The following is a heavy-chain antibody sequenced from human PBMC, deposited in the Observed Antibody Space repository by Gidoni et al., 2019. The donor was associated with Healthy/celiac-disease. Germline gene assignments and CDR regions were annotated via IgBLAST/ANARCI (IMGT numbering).Heavy chain of an antibody. D-gene: IGHD2-2*01. CDR1: GSTFRRHA. J-gene: IGHJ5*02. CDR2: ISGSGVST. V-gene: IGHV3-23*01. Sequence: EVQLLESGGVLVQHGGALRLSCAASGSTFRRHAMSGVRQAPGKGLGRGSAISGSGVSTYSADSVKGRFTISRDNSKNTLYLQMTSLRAEDTAVYYCAKHIVVVPAARGGDNWFDPWGQGTLVTVSS. CDR3: AKHIVVVPAARGGDNWFDP.